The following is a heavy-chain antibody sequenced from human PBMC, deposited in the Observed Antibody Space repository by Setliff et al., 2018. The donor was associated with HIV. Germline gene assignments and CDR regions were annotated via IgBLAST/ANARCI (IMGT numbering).Heavy chain of an antibody. CDR2: IYHTEYT. J-gene: IGHJ6*02. CDR3: ARGHCSGTNCYGVDYYGMDV. CDR1: GGSISSDNW. V-gene: IGHV4-4*02. Sequence: LSLTCAVSGGSISSDNWWTWVRQAPGKGLEWIGEIYHTEYTNYSPSLKSRVSMSVDRSKNQFSLNLTSVTAADTAVYYCARGHCSGTNCYGVDYYGMDVWGQGTTVTVSS. D-gene: IGHD2-2*01.